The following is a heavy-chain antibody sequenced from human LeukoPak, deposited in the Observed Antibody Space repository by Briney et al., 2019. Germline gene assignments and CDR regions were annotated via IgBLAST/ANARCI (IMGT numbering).Heavy chain of an antibody. CDR3: ARDGKILYSGYDRGNFDY. D-gene: IGHD5-12*01. Sequence: ASVKVSCKASGYTFTSYGISWVRQAPGQGLEWMGWISAYNGNTNYAQKLQGRVTMTTDTSTSTAYMELRSLRSDDTAVYYCARDGKILYSGYDRGNFDYWGQGTLVTVSS. V-gene: IGHV1-18*01. CDR2: ISAYNGNT. J-gene: IGHJ4*02. CDR1: GYTFTSYG.